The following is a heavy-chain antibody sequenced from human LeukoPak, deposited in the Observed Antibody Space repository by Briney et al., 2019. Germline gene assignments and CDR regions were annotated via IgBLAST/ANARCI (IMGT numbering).Heavy chain of an antibody. V-gene: IGHV3-30*02. J-gene: IGHJ6*03. D-gene: IGHD6-6*01. CDR1: GFTFNNYG. Sequence: GGSLRLSCAPSGFTFNNYGMHWVRQAPGKGLEWVAFIRDDGSIKYYADSVKGRFTISRDNSKNTLSLQMNSLRAEDTAVYYCARGRIAARTPYYYYYMDVWGKGTTVTVSS. CDR2: IRDDGSIK. CDR3: ARGRIAARTPYYYYYMDV.